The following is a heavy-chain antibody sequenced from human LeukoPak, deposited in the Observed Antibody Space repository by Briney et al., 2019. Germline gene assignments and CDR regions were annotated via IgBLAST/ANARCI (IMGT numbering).Heavy chain of an antibody. Sequence: SETLSLTCIVSGDSISSYYWSWIRQPAGKGLEWIGRIYTSGSTNYNPSLKSRVTMSVDTSKNQFSLKLSSVTAADTAVYYCARDRVYSYGYSYYYYMDVWGKGTTFTVSS. D-gene: IGHD5-18*01. CDR1: GDSISSYY. V-gene: IGHV4-4*07. J-gene: IGHJ6*03. CDR3: ARDRVYSYGYSYYYYMDV. CDR2: IYTSGST.